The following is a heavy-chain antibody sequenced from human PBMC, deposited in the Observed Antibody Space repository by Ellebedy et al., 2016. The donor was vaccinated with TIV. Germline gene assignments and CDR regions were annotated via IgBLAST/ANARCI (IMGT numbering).Heavy chain of an antibody. CDR1: GFTFSSYS. CDR3: ARVGVAAPSWGYYYYYGMDV. V-gene: IGHV3-21*04. CDR2: ISSSSSYI. J-gene: IGHJ6*02. Sequence: GESLKISCAASGFTFSSYSMNWVRQAPGKGLEWVSSISSSSSYIYYADSVKGRFTISRDNAKNSLYLQMNSLRAEDTAVYYCARVGVAAPSWGYYYYYGMDVWGQGTTVTVSS. D-gene: IGHD2-15*01.